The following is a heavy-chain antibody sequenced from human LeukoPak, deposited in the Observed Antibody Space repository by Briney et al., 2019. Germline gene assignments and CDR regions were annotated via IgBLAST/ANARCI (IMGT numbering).Heavy chain of an antibody. V-gene: IGHV4-34*01. CDR1: GGSFSGYY. CDR3: ARGRVTWLGAFDI. CDR2: INHSGST. J-gene: IGHJ3*02. Sequence: PSETLSLTCAVYGGSFSGYYWSWIRQPPGKGLEWIGEINHSGSTNYNPPLKSRVTISVDTSKNQFSLKLSSVTAADTAVYYCARGRVTWLGAFDIWGQGTMVTVSS. D-gene: IGHD2-21*02.